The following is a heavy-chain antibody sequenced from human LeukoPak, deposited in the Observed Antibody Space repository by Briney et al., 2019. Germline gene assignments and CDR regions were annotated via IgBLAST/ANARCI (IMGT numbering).Heavy chain of an antibody. CDR2: INKDGGRT. Sequence: PGGSLRLSCAASGFTFSTYWVFWVRHARGKGLVWVSHINKDGGRTSYADSVKGRFTISRDNAKNTLYLQMNSLRAEDTAVYYCVRGEGRYCSSISCYTHWFDPWGQGNLVTVSS. J-gene: IGHJ5*02. D-gene: IGHD2-2*02. CDR1: GFTFSTYW. V-gene: IGHV3-74*01. CDR3: VRGEGRYCSSISCYTHWFDP.